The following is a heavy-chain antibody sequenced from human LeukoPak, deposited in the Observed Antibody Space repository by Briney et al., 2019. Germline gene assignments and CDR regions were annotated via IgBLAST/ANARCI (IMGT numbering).Heavy chain of an antibody. J-gene: IGHJ4*02. CDR2: ISSSSSTI. CDR3: AREMAHYFDSSGYSF. V-gene: IGHV3-48*02. D-gene: IGHD3-22*01. CDR1: GSTFSSSS. Sequence: GGSLRLSCAASGSTFSSSSMNWVRQAPGKGLEWVSYISSSSSTIHYAESVKGRFTISRDNAKNSLYLQMNSLRDEDTAVYYCAREMAHYFDSSGYSFWGQGTLVTASS.